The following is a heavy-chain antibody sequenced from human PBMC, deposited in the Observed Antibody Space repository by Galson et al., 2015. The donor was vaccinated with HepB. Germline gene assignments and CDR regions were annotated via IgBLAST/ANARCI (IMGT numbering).Heavy chain of an antibody. V-gene: IGHV3-33*01. CDR3: ARVIGSDWYVDY. Sequence: SLRLSCAASGFTLSNYGMQWVRQAPGKGLEWVAIIWSDGINKYYVDSVKGRFTISRDNSKNTLYLQMNSLTAEDTAVYYCARVIGSDWYVDYWGQGTLVTVSS. CDR1: GFTLSNYG. D-gene: IGHD6-19*01. CDR2: IWSDGINK. J-gene: IGHJ4*02.